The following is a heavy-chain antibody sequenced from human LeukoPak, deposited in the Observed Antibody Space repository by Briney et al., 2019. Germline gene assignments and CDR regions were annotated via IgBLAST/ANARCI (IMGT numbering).Heavy chain of an antibody. J-gene: IGHJ1*01. CDR1: GFTFSSYA. CDR3: AKHLDDYGDYLPSLGVQH. Sequence: PGGSLRLSCAASGFTFSSYAMSWVRQAPGKGLEWVSAISGSGGSTYYADSAKGRFTISRENSKNTLHLQMNSLRAEDTAVYYCAKHLDDYGDYLPSLGVQHWGQGTLVTVSS. V-gene: IGHV3-23*01. D-gene: IGHD4-17*01. CDR2: ISGSGGST.